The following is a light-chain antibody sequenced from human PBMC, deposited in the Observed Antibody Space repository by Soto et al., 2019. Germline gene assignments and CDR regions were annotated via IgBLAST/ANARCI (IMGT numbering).Light chain of an antibody. CDR2: GAS. J-gene: IGKJ2*01. CDR1: QSVSSN. CDR3: QQYNNWPPYT. V-gene: IGKV3-15*01. Sequence: EIVMTQSPATLSLSPGERATLSCRASQSVSSNLAWYQHKPGQAPRLLIYGASSRATGIPARFSGSGSGTEFTLTISSLQSEDFAVYYCQQYNNWPPYTFGQGTKLEIK.